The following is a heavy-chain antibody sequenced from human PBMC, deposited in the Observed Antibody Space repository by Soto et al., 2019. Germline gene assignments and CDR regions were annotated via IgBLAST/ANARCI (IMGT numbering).Heavy chain of an antibody. D-gene: IGHD3-16*02. V-gene: IGHV4-38-2*01. J-gene: IGHJ6*02. Sequence: SETLSLTCAFSCYSISSGYYWGWIRQPPGKGLEWIGSIYHSGSTYYNPSLKSRVTISADTSKNQFSLKLRSVTASDTAVYYWARVFAATYDYVWGSYRYYYYYGMDVWGQGTTVTVSS. CDR1: CYSISSGYY. CDR2: IYHSGST. CDR3: ARVFAATYDYVWGSYRYYYYYGMDV.